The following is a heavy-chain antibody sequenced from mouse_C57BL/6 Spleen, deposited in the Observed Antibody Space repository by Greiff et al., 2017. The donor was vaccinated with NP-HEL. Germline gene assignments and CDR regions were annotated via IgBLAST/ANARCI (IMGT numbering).Heavy chain of an antibody. V-gene: IGHV1-74*01. CDR3: ATITTVVGFDY. CDR2: IHPSDSDT. Sequence: QVQLQQPGAELVKPGASVKVSCKASGYTFTSYWMHWVKQRPGQGLEWIGRIHPSDSDTNYNQKFKGKATLTVDKSSSTAYMQLRSLTSEDSAVYYCATITTVVGFDYWGQGTTLTVSS. D-gene: IGHD1-1*01. J-gene: IGHJ2*01. CDR1: GYTFTSYW.